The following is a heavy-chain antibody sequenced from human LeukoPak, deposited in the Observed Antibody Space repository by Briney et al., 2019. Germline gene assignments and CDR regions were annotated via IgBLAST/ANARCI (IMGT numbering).Heavy chain of an antibody. J-gene: IGHJ4*02. CDR2: IKQDGSEK. CDR3: ARDLAAAGPHFDY. CDR1: GFTFDDYA. Sequence: GGSLRLSCAASGFTFDDYAMHWVRQAPGKGLEWVANIKQDGSEKYYVDSVKGRFTISRDDAKNSLYLQMNSLRAEDTAVYYCARDLAAAGPHFDYWGQGTLVTVSS. D-gene: IGHD6-13*01. V-gene: IGHV3-7*01.